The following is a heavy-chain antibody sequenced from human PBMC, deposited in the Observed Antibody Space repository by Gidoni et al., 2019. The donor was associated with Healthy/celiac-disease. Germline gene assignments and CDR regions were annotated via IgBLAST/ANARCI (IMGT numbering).Heavy chain of an antibody. CDR1: GGTFSSYA. D-gene: IGHD3-10*01. Sequence: QVQLVQSGAAVKKPGSSVKVSCKASGGTFSSYAISWVRQAPGQGLEWMGGIIPIFGTANYAQKFQGRVTITADESTSTAYMELSSLRSEDTAVYYCARGSFYRFGARYYYGMDVWGQGTTVTVSS. J-gene: IGHJ6*02. CDR3: ARGSFYRFGARYYYGMDV. V-gene: IGHV1-69*01. CDR2: IIPIFGTA.